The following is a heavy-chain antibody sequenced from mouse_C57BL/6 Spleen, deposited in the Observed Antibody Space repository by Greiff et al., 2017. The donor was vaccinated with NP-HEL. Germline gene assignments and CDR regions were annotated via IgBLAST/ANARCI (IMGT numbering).Heavy chain of an antibody. CDR1: GYTFTSYG. D-gene: IGHD1-1*01. Sequence: QVQLKESGAELARPGASVKLSCKASGYTFTSYGISWVKQRTGQGLEWIGEIYPRSGNTYYNEKFKGKATLTADKSSSTAYMELRSLTSEDSAVYFCARDYGSSYVGYYFDYWGQGTTLTVSS. CDR3: ARDYGSSYVGYYFDY. CDR2: IYPRSGNT. J-gene: IGHJ2*01. V-gene: IGHV1-81*01.